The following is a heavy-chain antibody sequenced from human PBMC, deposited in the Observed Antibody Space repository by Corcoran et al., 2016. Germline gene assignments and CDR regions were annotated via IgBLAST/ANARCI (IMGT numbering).Heavy chain of an antibody. D-gene: IGHD3-22*01. CDR1: GGTFSSYA. V-gene: IGHV1-69*01. CDR2: IIPIFGTA. Sequence: QVQLVQSGAEVKKPGSSVKVSCKASGGTFSSYAISWVRQAPGQGLEWMGGIIPIFGTANYAQKFQGRVTITADESTSTAYMELSSLRSEDKAVYYCARSVTMSYYDDSSGYYWFDYWGQGTLVTVSS. J-gene: IGHJ4*02. CDR3: ARSVTMSYYDDSSGYYWFDY.